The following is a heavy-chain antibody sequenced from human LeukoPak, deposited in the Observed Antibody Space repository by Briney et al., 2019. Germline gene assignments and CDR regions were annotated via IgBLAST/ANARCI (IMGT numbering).Heavy chain of an antibody. V-gene: IGHV1-2*02. D-gene: IGHD3-10*01. Sequence: ASVKVSCKASGYTFTGYYMHWVRQAPGQGLEWMGWINPNSGGTNYAQKFQGRVTITTDESTSTAYMELSSLRSEDTAVYYCEVMVRGVKTSDYWGQGTLVTVSS. J-gene: IGHJ4*02. CDR2: INPNSGGT. CDR1: GYTFTGYY. CDR3: EVMVRGVKTSDY.